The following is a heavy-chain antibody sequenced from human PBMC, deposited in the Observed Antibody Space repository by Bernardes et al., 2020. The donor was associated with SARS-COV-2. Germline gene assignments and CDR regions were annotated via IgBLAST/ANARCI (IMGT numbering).Heavy chain of an antibody. J-gene: IGHJ3*02. V-gene: IGHV1-69*04. CDR1: GGTFSSYT. CDR3: ARDWMVRGVIGPSGGAFDI. Sequence: SVKVSCKASGGTFSSYTISWVRQAPGQGLEWMGRIIPILGIANYAQKFQGRVTITPDKSTSIAYMGLSSVRTEDTAVYYCARDWMVRGVIGPSGGAFDIWGQGTMVTVSS. CDR2: IIPILGIA. D-gene: IGHD3-10*01.